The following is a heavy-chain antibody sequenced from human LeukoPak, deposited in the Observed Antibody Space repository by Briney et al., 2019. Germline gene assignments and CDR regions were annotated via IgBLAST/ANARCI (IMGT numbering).Heavy chain of an antibody. Sequence: RGESLKISCKGSGYSFTSYWIGWVRQMPGKGLEWMGIIYPDDSDTRYSPSFQGQVTISADKSISTAYLQWSSLKASDTAMYYCARPSLLNTYYYDSSLMDAFDIWGQGTMVTVSS. V-gene: IGHV5-51*01. D-gene: IGHD3-22*01. CDR2: IYPDDSDT. CDR3: ARPSLLNTYYYDSSLMDAFDI. CDR1: GYSFTSYW. J-gene: IGHJ3*02.